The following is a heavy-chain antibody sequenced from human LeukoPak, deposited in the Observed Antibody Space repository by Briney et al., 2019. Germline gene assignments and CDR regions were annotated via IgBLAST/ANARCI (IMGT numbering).Heavy chain of an antibody. CDR2: IYYSGST. CDR3: ARDLTPYYLDY. CDR1: GGSISSYY. V-gene: IGHV4-59*01. D-gene: IGHD2-15*01. Sequence: PSETLSLTCTVSGGSISSYYWSWIRQPPGKGLEWIGYIYYSGSTNYNPSLKSRVTISVDTSKNQFSLKLSSVTAADTAVYYCARDLTPYYLDYWGQGTLVTVSS. J-gene: IGHJ4*02.